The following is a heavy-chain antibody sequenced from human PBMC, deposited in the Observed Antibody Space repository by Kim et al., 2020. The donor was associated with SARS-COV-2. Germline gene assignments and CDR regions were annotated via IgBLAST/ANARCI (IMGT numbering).Heavy chain of an antibody. D-gene: IGHD3-10*01. J-gene: IGHJ4*02. Sequence: RVTISVDTSKNQFSLKLSSVTAADTAVYYCARHPPNVLLWFGELLEPFDYWGQGTLVTVSS. CDR3: ARHPPNVLLWFGELLEPFDY. V-gene: IGHV4-39*01.